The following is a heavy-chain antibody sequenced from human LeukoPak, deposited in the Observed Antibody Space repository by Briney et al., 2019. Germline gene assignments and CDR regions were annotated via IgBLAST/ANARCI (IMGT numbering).Heavy chain of an antibody. CDR3: AKGDRNGWYFDY. J-gene: IGHJ4*02. CDR2: IGTSSTTI. V-gene: IGHV3-48*04. Sequence: GGSLRLSCAASGFTFSSYTMNWVRQPPGKGLEWVSNIGTSSTTIYYADSVKGRFTISRDNAKNSLFLQMNSLRAEEDTALYYCAKGDRNGWYFDYWGLGTLVTVSS. CDR1: GFTFSSYT. D-gene: IGHD6-19*01.